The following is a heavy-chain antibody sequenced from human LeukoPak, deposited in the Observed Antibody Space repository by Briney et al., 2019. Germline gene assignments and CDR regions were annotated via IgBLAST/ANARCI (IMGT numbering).Heavy chain of an antibody. V-gene: IGHV3-66*02. Sequence: GGSLRLSCAASGFTVSSNYMSWVRQAPGQGLEWVSVIYSGGSTYYSDSVKGRFTISRDNSKHTLYLQMNSLRAEDTAVYYCARETYSGSSGPFDYWGQGTLVTVSS. CDR3: ARETYSGSSGPFDY. CDR1: GFTVSSNY. CDR2: IYSGGST. D-gene: IGHD1-26*01. J-gene: IGHJ4*02.